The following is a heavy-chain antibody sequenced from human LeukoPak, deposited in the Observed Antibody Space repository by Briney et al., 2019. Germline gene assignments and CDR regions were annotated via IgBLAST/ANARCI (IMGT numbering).Heavy chain of an antibody. V-gene: IGHV4-34*01. CDR2: INHSGST. J-gene: IGHJ4*02. CDR1: SGSFGGYY. Sequence: SETLSLTCAVYSGSFGGYYWSWIRQPPGKGLEWIGEINHSGSTNYNPSLKSRVTISVDTSKNQFSLKLSSVTAADTAVYYCARGLAVAGTATNDYWGQGTLVTVSS. CDR3: ARGLAVAGTATNDY. D-gene: IGHD6-19*01.